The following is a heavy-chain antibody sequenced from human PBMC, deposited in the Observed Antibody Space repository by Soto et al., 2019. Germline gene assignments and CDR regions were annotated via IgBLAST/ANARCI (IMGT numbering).Heavy chain of an antibody. V-gene: IGHV4-34*01. Sequence: SETLSLTCAVXGGSVSGYYGSWIRQPPGKGLEWIGEINHSGSTNYNPSLKSRVTISVDTSKNQFSLKLSSVTAADTAVYYCASRNDILTAAYWGQGTLVTVSS. D-gene: IGHD3-9*01. CDR3: ASRNDILTAAY. J-gene: IGHJ4*02. CDR2: INHSGST. CDR1: GGSVSGYY.